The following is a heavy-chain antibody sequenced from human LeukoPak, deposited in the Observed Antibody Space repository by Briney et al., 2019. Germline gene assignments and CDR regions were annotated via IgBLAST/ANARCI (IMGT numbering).Heavy chain of an antibody. D-gene: IGHD2-2*01. CDR1: GYTFSSYA. Sequence: ASVKVSCKASGYTFSSYAMNWVRQAPGQGLEWMGWINTNTGNPTYAQGFTGRFVFSLDTSVSTAYLQISSLKAEDTAVYCCASPYCSSTSCFLRAFDIWGQGTMVTVSS. CDR3: ASPYCSSTSCFLRAFDI. J-gene: IGHJ3*02. V-gene: IGHV7-4-1*02. CDR2: INTNTGNP.